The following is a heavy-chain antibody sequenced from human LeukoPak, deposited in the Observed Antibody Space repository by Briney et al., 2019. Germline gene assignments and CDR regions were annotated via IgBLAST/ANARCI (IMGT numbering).Heavy chain of an antibody. CDR1: GYTYTSHG. Sequence: ASVHVSCMASGYTYTSHGISGVRQAPGQGLEWMGRVSTYNGNTNYVPKYQGRVTMTTDTSTSTAYMELRSLRSDGTAVYYCARDVDTATDQINDYWGQGTLVTVSS. D-gene: IGHD5-18*01. J-gene: IGHJ4*02. V-gene: IGHV1-18*04. CDR2: VSTYNGNT. CDR3: ARDVDTATDQINDY.